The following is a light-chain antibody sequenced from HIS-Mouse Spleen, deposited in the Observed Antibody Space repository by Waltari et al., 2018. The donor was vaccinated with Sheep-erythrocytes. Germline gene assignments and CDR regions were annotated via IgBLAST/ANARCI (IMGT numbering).Light chain of an antibody. V-gene: IGLV2-8*01. J-gene: IGLJ3*02. CDR1: SSDVGGYNY. CDR3: SSYAGSNNWV. CDR2: EVS. Sequence: QSALTQPPSASGSPGQSVTISCTGTSSDVGGYNYVSWYQQHPAKAPKPRIYEVSKRPSGVPDRFSGSKSGNTASLTVSGLQAEDEADYYCSSYAGSNNWVFGGGTKLTVL.